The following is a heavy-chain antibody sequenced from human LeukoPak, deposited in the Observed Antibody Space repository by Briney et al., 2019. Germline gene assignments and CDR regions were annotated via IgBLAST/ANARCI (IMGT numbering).Heavy chain of an antibody. Sequence: GGSLRLSCAPSGFPFSDHYVDWVRQAPGRGLEGVANIKQDGSEKYYVDSVKGRFTISRDNAKNSLYLQMNSLRAEDTAVYYCASGGYSSPEYYFDYWGQGTLVTVSS. D-gene: IGHD6-13*01. CDR1: GFPFSDHY. CDR2: IKQDGSEK. V-gene: IGHV3-7*01. J-gene: IGHJ4*02. CDR3: ASGGYSSPEYYFDY.